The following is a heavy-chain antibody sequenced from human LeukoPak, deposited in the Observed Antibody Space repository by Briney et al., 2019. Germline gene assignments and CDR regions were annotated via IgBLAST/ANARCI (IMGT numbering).Heavy chain of an antibody. J-gene: IGHJ4*02. Sequence: PGGSLRLSCAASGFTFSSYWMSWVRQAPGKGLEWVANIKQDGSERYYVDSVKGRFTISRDNSKNTLYLQMNSLRAEDTAVYYCANSYYGSGSSVDYWGQGTLVTVSS. CDR3: ANSYYGSGSSVDY. D-gene: IGHD3-10*01. V-gene: IGHV3-7*01. CDR1: GFTFSSYW. CDR2: IKQDGSER.